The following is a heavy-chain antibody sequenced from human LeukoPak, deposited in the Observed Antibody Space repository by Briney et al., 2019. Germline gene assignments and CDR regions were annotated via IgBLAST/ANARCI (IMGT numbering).Heavy chain of an antibody. Sequence: SGGSLRLSCAASGFTFSTYWMSWVRQAPGKGLEWVANIKQDGREKYYVDSVKGRFTISRDNAKNSLYLQMNSLRAEDTAVYYCARARGYDTPFDYWGQGTLVTVSS. V-gene: IGHV3-7*01. J-gene: IGHJ4*02. D-gene: IGHD5-12*01. CDR2: IKQDGREK. CDR1: GFTFSTYW. CDR3: ARARGYDTPFDY.